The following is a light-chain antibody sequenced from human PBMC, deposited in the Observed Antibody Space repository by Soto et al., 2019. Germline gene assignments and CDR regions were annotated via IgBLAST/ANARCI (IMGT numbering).Light chain of an antibody. V-gene: IGLV2-23*02. CDR3: CSFTSSNTHV. J-gene: IGLJ1*01. CDR2: EVN. CDR1: SSDFGNYNL. Sequence: QSVLTQPASVSGSPGQSITISCTGTSSDFGNYNLVSWYQQRSGKVPKLILFEVNKRPSGVSGRFSGSKSGNTASLTISGLQAEDEADYYCCSFTSSNTHVFGTGTKVTLL.